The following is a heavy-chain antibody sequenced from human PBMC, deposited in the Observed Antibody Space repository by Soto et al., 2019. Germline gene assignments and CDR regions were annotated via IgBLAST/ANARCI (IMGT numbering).Heavy chain of an antibody. V-gene: IGHV3-30-3*01. CDR1: GFTFSSYA. J-gene: IGHJ4*02. D-gene: IGHD6-19*01. CDR3: ARDKSSGWLPVSELDY. Sequence: GGSLRLSCAASGFTFSSYAMHWVRQAPGKGLEWVAVISYDGSNKYYADSVKGRFTISRDNSKNTLYLQMNSLRAEDTAVYYCARDKSSGWLPVSELDYWGQGTLVTVSS. CDR2: ISYDGSNK.